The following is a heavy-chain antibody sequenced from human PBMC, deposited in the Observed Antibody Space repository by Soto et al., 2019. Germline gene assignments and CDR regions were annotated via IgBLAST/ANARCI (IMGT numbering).Heavy chain of an antibody. D-gene: IGHD1-26*01. Sequence: QVQLVQSGAEVKKPGASVKVSCKASGYTFTSYAMHWVRQAPGQRLEWMGWINAGIGNTKYSQNFQGRVTITRDTSASTAYMELSSLRSEDTAVYYCARGGSLYWYFDLWGRGTLVTVSS. CDR2: INAGIGNT. CDR3: ARGGSLYWYFDL. CDR1: GYTFTSYA. V-gene: IGHV1-3*01. J-gene: IGHJ2*01.